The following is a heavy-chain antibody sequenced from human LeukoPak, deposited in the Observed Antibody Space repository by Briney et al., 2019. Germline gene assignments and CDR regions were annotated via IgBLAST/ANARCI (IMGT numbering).Heavy chain of an antibody. D-gene: IGHD1-26*01. J-gene: IGHJ6*02. V-gene: IGHV3-23*01. CDR1: GFTFSSYA. CDR2: ISGSGGST. CDR3: AGATPTSRLKSIGTPYGLDV. Sequence: PGGSLRLSCAASGFTFSSYAMSWVRQAPGKGLEWVSAISGSGGSTYYADSVKGRFTISRDSFQNTLYLQMNNLRAEDSAVYFCAGATPTSRLKSIGTPYGLDVWGQGTTVTVSS.